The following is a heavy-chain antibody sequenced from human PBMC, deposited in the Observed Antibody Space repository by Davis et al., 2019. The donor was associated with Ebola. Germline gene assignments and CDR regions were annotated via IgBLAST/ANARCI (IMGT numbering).Heavy chain of an antibody. CDR2: VYYSGST. Sequence: SETLSLTCAVSGGSISSGGYSWSWIRQPPGKGLEWIGNVYYSGSTNYNPSLKSRVIISVDTSKNQFSLKLSSVTAADTAVYYCARGYSSSGWFDPWGQGTLVTVSS. J-gene: IGHJ5*02. D-gene: IGHD6-19*01. CDR1: GGSISSGGYS. V-gene: IGHV4-61*08. CDR3: ARGYSSSGWFDP.